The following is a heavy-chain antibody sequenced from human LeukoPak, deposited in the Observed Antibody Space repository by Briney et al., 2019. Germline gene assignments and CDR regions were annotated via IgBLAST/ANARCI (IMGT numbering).Heavy chain of an antibody. Sequence: PSETLSLTCSVSGGPVSHSSYYWAWIRQSPGKGLEWIATIYYAGNTHYNPSLRSRVSISMDMSKNHVSLKLSSVTAADTAVYYCARIGNNVGYYYYYFMDVWGKGTTVTVSS. D-gene: IGHD2-8*01. J-gene: IGHJ6*03. CDR1: GGPVSHSSYY. CDR3: ARIGNNVGYYYYYFMDV. CDR2: IYYAGNT. V-gene: IGHV4-39*07.